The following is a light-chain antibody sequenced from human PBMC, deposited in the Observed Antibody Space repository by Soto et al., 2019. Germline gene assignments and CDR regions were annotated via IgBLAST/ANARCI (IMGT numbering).Light chain of an antibody. CDR2: SNN. CDR3: AAWDDSLNGQGV. Sequence: VLTQPPSASGTPGQRVTISCSGSSSNIGSNTVNWYQQLPGTAPKLLIYSNNQRPSGVPDRFSGSKSGTSASLAISGLQSEDEADYYCAAWDDSLNGQGVFGGGTKLTVL. J-gene: IGLJ2*01. CDR1: SSNIGSNT. V-gene: IGLV1-44*01.